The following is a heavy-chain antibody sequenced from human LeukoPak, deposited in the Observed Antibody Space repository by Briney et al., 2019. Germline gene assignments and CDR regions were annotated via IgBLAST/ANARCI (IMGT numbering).Heavy chain of an antibody. J-gene: IGHJ4*02. CDR1: GGSISSYY. CDR3: SGRFLEWLPSDY. Sequence: SETLSLTCTVSGGSISSYYWSWIRQPPGKGLEWIGSIYYSGSTYYNPSLKSRVTISVDTSKNQFSLKLSSVTAADTAVYYCSGRFLEWLPSDYWGQGTLVTVSS. D-gene: IGHD3-3*01. CDR2: IYYSGST. V-gene: IGHV4-59*04.